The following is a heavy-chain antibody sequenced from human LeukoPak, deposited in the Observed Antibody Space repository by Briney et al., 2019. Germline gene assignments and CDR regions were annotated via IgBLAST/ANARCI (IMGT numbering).Heavy chain of an antibody. J-gene: IGHJ6*02. CDR1: GYTFTSYD. V-gene: IGHV1-8*01. Sequence: ASVKVSCKASGYTFTSYDINWVRQATGQGLEWMGWMNPNSGNTGYAQKFQGRVTMTRNTSISTAYMELSSLRFEDTAVYYCARGPRFLEWLVSYYYYGMDVWGQGTTVTVSS. D-gene: IGHD3-3*01. CDR3: ARGPRFLEWLVSYYYYGMDV. CDR2: MNPNSGNT.